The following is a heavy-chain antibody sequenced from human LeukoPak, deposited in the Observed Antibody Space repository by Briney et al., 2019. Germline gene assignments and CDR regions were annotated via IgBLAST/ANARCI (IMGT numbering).Heavy chain of an antibody. V-gene: IGHV5-51*01. CDR1: GYRLTNYW. Sequence: PGESLKISCKGSGYRLTNYWICWERQMPGKGLEWMGIIYPGDSDTRYSPSFQGQVTISVDKSISTAHLQWSSLKASDTAMYYCARRTTGPKWFDSWGQGTLVTVSS. CDR3: ARRTTGPKWFDS. CDR2: IYPGDSDT. J-gene: IGHJ5*01. D-gene: IGHD1-1*01.